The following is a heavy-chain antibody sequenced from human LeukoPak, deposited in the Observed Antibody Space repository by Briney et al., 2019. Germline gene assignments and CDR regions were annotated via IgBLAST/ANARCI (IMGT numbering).Heavy chain of an antibody. CDR2: IYTSGST. CDR3: AREGIAAAGDAFDI. D-gene: IGHD6-13*01. J-gene: IGHJ3*02. CDR1: GGSISSYY. V-gene: IGHV4-4*07. Sequence: SETLSLTCTVSGGSISSYYWSWIRQPAGKGLEWIGRIYTSGSTNHNPSLKSRVTMSVDTSKNQFSLKLSSVTAADTAVYYCAREGIAAAGDAFDIWGQGTMVTVSS.